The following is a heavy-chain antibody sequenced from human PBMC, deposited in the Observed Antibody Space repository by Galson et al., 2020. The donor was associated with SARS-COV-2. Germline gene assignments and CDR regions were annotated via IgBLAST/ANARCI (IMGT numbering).Heavy chain of an antibody. Sequence: SETLSLTCAVSGGSIGSGGYSWSWIRQPPGKGLEWIGYIYYIGSTYYNPSLKSRVTISVDTSKTQFSLKLSSLTAADTAVYYCARDKGLKVDWGQGTLVTVSS. J-gene: IGHJ4*02. D-gene: IGHD1-26*01. CDR1: GGSIGSGGYS. CDR2: IYYIGST. CDR3: ARDKGLKVD. V-gene: IGHV4-30-4*07.